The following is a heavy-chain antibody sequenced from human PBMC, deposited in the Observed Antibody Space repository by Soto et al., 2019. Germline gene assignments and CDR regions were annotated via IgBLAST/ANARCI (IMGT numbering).Heavy chain of an antibody. V-gene: IGHV4-59*12. D-gene: IGHD3-16*01. Sequence: SETLSLTCTVSGGSISSYYWSWIRQPPGKGLEWIGYIYYSGSTYYSPSLKSRVTISVDTSKNQFSLKLSSVTAADTAVYYCARDRRARMIYYGMDVWGQGTTVTVSS. CDR1: GGSISSYY. CDR3: ARDRRARMIYYGMDV. CDR2: IYYSGST. J-gene: IGHJ6*02.